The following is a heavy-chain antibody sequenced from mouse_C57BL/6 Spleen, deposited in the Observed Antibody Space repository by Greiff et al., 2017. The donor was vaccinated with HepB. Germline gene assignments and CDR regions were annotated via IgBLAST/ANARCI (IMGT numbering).Heavy chain of an antibody. CDR1: GSTFTDYY. CDR3: ARWYYAMDY. CDR2: IYPGSGNT. Sequence: QVQLQHSGAELVRPGASVKLSCKASGSTFTDYYINWVKQRPGQGLEWIARIYPGSGNTYYNEKFKGKATLTAEKSSSTAYMQLSSLTSEDSAVYFCARWYYAMDYWGQGTSVTVSS. V-gene: IGHV1-76*01. J-gene: IGHJ4*01.